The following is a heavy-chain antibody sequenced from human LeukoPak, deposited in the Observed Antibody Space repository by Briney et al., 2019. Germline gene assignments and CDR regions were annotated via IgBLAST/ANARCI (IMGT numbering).Heavy chain of an antibody. CDR2: MNPNSGNT. J-gene: IGHJ4*02. CDR3: ARAMWATDFDY. D-gene: IGHD5-12*01. Sequence: APVTVSCTASGYTFTSYDINWVRQAPGQGLEWMGWMNPNSGNTGYAQKFQGRVTMTRNTSISTAYMELSSLRSEDTAVYYCARAMWATDFDYWGQGTLVTVSS. CDR1: GYTFTSYD. V-gene: IGHV1-8*01.